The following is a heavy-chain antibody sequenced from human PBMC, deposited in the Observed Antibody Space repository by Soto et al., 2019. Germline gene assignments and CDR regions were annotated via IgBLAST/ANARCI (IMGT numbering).Heavy chain of an antibody. CDR2: IIPIFGTA. CDR3: ARGAYCTNGVCYTNWFDP. D-gene: IGHD2-8*01. CDR1: GGTFSSYA. J-gene: IGHJ5*02. Sequence: ASVKVSCKASGGTFSSYAISWVRQAPGQGLEWMGGIIPIFGTANYAQKFQGRVTITADESTSTAYMELSSLRSEDTAVYYCARGAYCTNGVCYTNWFDPWGQGTLVTVSS. V-gene: IGHV1-69*13.